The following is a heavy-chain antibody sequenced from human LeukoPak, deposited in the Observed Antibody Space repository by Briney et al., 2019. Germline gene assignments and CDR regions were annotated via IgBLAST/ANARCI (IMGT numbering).Heavy chain of an antibody. Sequence: SVMIFCWAPGHTFSGYYILWVRQAPGQRLEWMGWINPNSGGSTFDQKFPDIATVTRNTSINTVYMELTRLRSNDTGVYYCATGGQLLLGPYNYFDSWGQGTLVTV. CDR3: ATGGQLLLGPYNYFDS. CDR1: GHTFSGYY. D-gene: IGHD1-1*01. CDR2: INPNSGGS. V-gene: IGHV1-2*02. J-gene: IGHJ5*01.